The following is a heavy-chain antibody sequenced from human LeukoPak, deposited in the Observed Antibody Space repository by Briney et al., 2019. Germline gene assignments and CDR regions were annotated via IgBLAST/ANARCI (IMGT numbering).Heavy chain of an antibody. CDR3: ARAPLRYFDWLLLGDAFDI. J-gene: IGHJ3*02. CDR2: IYYSGST. CDR1: GGSISSYY. V-gene: IGHV4-59*01. Sequence: SETLSLTCTVSGGSISSYYWSWIRQPPGKGLEWIGYIYYSGSTNYNPFLKSRVTVSVDTSKNQFSLKLSSVTAADTAVYYCARAPLRYFDWLLLGDAFDIWGQGTMVTVSS. D-gene: IGHD3-9*01.